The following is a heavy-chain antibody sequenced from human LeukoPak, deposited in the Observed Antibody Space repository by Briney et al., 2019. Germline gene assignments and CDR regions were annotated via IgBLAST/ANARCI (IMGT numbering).Heavy chain of an antibody. Sequence: PSETLSLACTVSGGSISSYYWSWIRQPPGKGLEWIGYIYYSGSTNYNPSLKSRVTISVDTSKNQFSLKLSSVTAADTAVYYCARSSTTDANHYYYYYMDVWGRGTTVTVSS. J-gene: IGHJ6*03. CDR1: GGSISSYY. CDR2: IYYSGST. V-gene: IGHV4-59*08. D-gene: IGHD2-2*01. CDR3: ARSSTTDANHYYYYYMDV.